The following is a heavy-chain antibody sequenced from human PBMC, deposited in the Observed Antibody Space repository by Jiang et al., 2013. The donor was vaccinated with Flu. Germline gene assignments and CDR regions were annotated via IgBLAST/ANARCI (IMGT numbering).Heavy chain of an antibody. Sequence: SRVTISVDTSKNQFSLRLSSVTAADTAVYYCARGLYYGSGSSQNWFDPWGQGTLVTVSS. D-gene: IGHD3-10*01. CDR3: ARGLYYGSGSSQNWFDP. J-gene: IGHJ5*02. V-gene: IGHV4-39*01.